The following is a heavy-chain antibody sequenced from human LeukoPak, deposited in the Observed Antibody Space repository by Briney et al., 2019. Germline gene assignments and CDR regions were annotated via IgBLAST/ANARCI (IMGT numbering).Heavy chain of an antibody. Sequence: GGSLRLSCAASGFPVSSNYMGWVRQAPGKGLEWVSFIYSGGGTKYADSVRGRFTISRDNSKNTLFLQMDSLRAEDTAVYYCARWYCSSTTCYYDYWGQGTLVTVSS. CDR1: GFPVSSNY. J-gene: IGHJ4*02. CDR3: ARWYCSSTTCYYDY. D-gene: IGHD2-2*01. V-gene: IGHV3-53*01. CDR2: IYSGGGT.